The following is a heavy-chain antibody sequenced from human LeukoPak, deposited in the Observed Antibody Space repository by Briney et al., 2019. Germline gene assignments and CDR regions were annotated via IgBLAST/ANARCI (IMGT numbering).Heavy chain of an antibody. V-gene: IGHV3-7*01. Sequence: PGGSLRLSCAASGFTFSDHYMDWVRQAPGKGLEWVANIKHDGSEKYYVDSVKGRFTISRDISRNSLYLQMDSLRVEDTAMYYCARDSRGYSYGPNTDYWGQGTLVAVSS. CDR3: ARDSRGYSYGPNTDY. CDR2: IKHDGSEK. J-gene: IGHJ4*02. D-gene: IGHD5-18*01. CDR1: GFTFSDHY.